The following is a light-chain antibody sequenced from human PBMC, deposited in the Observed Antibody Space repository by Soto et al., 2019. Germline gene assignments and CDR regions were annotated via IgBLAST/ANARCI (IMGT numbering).Light chain of an antibody. CDR2: GIS. V-gene: IGKV3-11*01. CDR3: QQGSDWPPTYT. CDR1: QSVSNS. Sequence: EMVLTQSPATLSLSPGERVTLSCRASQSVSNSFVWYQQKAGQAPRLLLYGISYRATGVPARFSGSGSGTDFTLSISSLEPKDFAIYYCQQGSDWPPTYTFGQGTKLEIK. J-gene: IGKJ2*01.